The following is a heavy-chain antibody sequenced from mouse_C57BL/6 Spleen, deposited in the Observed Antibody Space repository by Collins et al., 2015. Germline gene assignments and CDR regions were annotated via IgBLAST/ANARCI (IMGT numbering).Heavy chain of an antibody. D-gene: IGHD1-1*01. Sequence: MDWVKQSHGKSLEWIGDINPNNGGTIYNQKFKGKATLTVDKSSSTAYMELRSLTSEDTAVYYCARRYYGSSYDYWGQGTTLTVSS. V-gene: IGHV1-18*01. CDR3: ARRYYGSSYDY. CDR2: INPNNGGT. J-gene: IGHJ2*01.